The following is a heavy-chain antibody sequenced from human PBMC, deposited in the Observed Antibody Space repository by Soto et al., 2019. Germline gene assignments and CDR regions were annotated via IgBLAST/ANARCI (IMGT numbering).Heavy chain of an antibody. CDR2: IIPIFGTA. CDR1: GGTFSSYA. V-gene: IGHV1-69*13. J-gene: IGHJ4*02. D-gene: IGHD3-3*01. Sequence: ASVKVSCKASGGTFSSYAISWVRQAPGQGLEWMGGIIPIFGTANYAQKFQGRVMITADESTSTAYMELSSLRSEDTAVYYCARGAPIFGVVMPLDYWGQGTLVTVSS. CDR3: ARGAPIFGVVMPLDY.